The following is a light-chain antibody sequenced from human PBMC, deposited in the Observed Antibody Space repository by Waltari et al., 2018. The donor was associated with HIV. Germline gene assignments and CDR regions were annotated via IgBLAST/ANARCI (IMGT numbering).Light chain of an antibody. CDR3: SAWDVSLNGVV. J-gene: IGLJ2*01. Sequence: QSVMTQPPSASGNPGQRVTIACSGTSSNIGSRSVNWYQHFPGTAPQLLIFTNDQRPSGVPARFSASTSGTSASLSISGLHSGDEGVYYCSAWDVSLNGVVFGGGTKLTVL. V-gene: IGLV1-44*01. CDR1: SSNIGSRS. CDR2: TND.